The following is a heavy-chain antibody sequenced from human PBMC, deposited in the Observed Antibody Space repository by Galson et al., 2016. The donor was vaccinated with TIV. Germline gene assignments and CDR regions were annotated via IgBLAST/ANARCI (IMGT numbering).Heavy chain of an antibody. V-gene: IGHV1-2*02. CDR3: ARDLSTDTTTPFDY. Sequence: SVKVSCKASGFTFSDYYIHWIRQAPGQGLEWVGWINPASGATNLAQALQGRVAMTRDTSITTTYMELSSLTSDDTAVYYCARDLSTDTTTPFDYWGQGTLVTV. CDR2: INPASGAT. D-gene: IGHD4-17*01. J-gene: IGHJ4*02. CDR1: GFTFSDYY.